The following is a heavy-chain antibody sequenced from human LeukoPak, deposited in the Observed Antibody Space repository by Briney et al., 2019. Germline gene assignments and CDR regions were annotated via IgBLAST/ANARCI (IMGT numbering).Heavy chain of an antibody. Sequence: GGSLRLSCAASGFTFSTYWMHWVRQAPGKGLEWVAMIKQDGNEKYYVDSVKGRFTISRDNAKNSLYLQMNSLRPEDTAVYYCVAGKENWGHGTLVTISS. CDR1: GFTFSTYW. V-gene: IGHV3-7*02. CDR2: IKQDGNEK. D-gene: IGHD6-19*01. CDR3: VAGKEN. J-gene: IGHJ4*01.